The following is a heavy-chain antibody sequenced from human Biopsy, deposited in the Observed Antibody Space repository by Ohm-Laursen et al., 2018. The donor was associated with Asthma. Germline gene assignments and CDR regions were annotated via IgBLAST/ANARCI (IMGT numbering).Heavy chain of an antibody. CDR2: GGSYYDGGLK. CDR3: ARDVMEWYLPAFDF. J-gene: IGHJ4*02. V-gene: IGHV3-30-3*01. CDR1: GFTFRKSA. Sequence: SSLRLSCSASGFTFRKSAMHWVRQAPGKGLEWVAVGGSYYDGGLKYYADSVNGRFTVSRDDSKNTLYLQMNSLRPDDTAVYYCARDVMEWYLPAFDFWGQGTLVTVSS. D-gene: IGHD3-3*01.